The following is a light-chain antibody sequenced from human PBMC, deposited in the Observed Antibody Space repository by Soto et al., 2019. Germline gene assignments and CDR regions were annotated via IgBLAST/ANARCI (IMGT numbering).Light chain of an antibody. Sequence: EIMMTQSPATLSVSPGETVTLSCRASQSVRSNLAWYQQKPGQPPRILIFGASTRDTGFPARFSGSGSGTEFTLTISSLQSEDFAVYFCQQYNNSPRSFGGGTKVDIK. V-gene: IGKV3-15*01. CDR2: GAS. CDR1: QSVRSN. CDR3: QQYNNSPRS. J-gene: IGKJ4*01.